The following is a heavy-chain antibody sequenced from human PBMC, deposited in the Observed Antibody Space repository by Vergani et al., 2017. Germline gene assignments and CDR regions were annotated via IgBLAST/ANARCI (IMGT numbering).Heavy chain of an antibody. J-gene: IGHJ4*02. D-gene: IGHD1-1*01. Sequence: QLQLQESGPGLVMPSETLSLSCTVSGGSIISRSDYWGWIRQPPGKGLEWIGSIYYSGSTYYNPSLKSRVIISVDTSKNHFSLKLSSVTAADTAVYYCARDSGNWXIDYWGQGTRVTVSS. CDR2: IYYSGST. CDR1: GGSIISRSDY. V-gene: IGHV4-39*07. CDR3: ARDSGNWXIDY.